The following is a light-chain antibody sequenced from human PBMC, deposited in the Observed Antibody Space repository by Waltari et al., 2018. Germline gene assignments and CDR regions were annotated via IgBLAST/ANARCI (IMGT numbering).Light chain of an antibody. V-gene: IGLV6-57*03. CDR1: SGSIASTP. CDR3: QTYDSTKIHVV. Sequence: NVLLTQPHSVSESPGKTVTIPCTRSSGSIASTPVQWYQHRPGRAPTILIHEDDHRPSGFPDRFSGSIDSSSNSASLTISGLKTEDEADYYCQTYDSTKIHVVFGGGTKLTVL. J-gene: IGLJ2*01. CDR2: EDD.